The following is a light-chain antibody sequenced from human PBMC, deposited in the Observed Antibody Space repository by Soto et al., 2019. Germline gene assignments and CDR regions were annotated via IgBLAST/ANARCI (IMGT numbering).Light chain of an antibody. V-gene: IGLV4-60*02. CDR3: ETWDINTHVV. Sequence: QSVLTLSSSASASLGSSVKLTCTLSSGHSTYIIAWHQQQPGKAPRYSMKLEGSGSYNKGSGVPDRFSGSSSGADRYLTISNLQFEDEADYYCETWDINTHVVFGGGTKLTVL. J-gene: IGLJ2*01. CDR1: SGHSTYI. CDR2: LEGSGSY.